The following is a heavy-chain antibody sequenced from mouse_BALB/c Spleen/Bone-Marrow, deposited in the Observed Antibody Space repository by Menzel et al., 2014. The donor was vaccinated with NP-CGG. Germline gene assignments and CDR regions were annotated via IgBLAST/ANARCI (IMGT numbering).Heavy chain of an antibody. CDR2: IDPANGNT. Sequence: VQLQQSGAELVKPGASVKLSCTASGFNIKDTYMHWVKQRLEQGLEWIGRIDPANGNTKYDPKFQGKATITADTSSNTAYLQLNSLTYEDTAVYCCARYYYGNRYYFDYGGQGTTLTVSS. V-gene: IGHV14-3*02. D-gene: IGHD1-1*01. CDR1: GFNIKDTY. J-gene: IGHJ2*01. CDR3: ARYYYGNRYYFDY.